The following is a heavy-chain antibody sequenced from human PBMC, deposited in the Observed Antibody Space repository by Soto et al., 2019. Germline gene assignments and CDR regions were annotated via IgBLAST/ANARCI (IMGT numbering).Heavy chain of an antibody. Sequence: QVQLVQSGAEVKKPGASVKVSCKTSGYTFTNYGINWVRQAPGQGLEWMGWINPYNANVNYAQKLQGRVTMTTDTSTSTDYMDMRSLASDDTDVHYGARDRAAGIWGDAFDIWSQGTMVTATS. V-gene: IGHV1-18*04. CDR3: ARDRAAGIWGDAFDI. D-gene: IGHD3-16*01. CDR1: GYTFTNYG. J-gene: IGHJ3*02. CDR2: INPYNANV.